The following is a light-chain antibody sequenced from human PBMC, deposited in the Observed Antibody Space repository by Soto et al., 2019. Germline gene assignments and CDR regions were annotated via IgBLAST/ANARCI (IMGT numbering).Light chain of an antibody. Sequence: EVVLTQSPATLSLSPGERATLSCRASRSVSTYLAWYQQKPGQAPRLLIYDASNRATGIPARFSGSGSGTDFTLTISSLEPEDFAVYYCQQRSYWPPYTFGQGTKVDIK. CDR3: QQRSYWPPYT. CDR2: DAS. J-gene: IGKJ2*01. CDR1: RSVSTY. V-gene: IGKV3-11*01.